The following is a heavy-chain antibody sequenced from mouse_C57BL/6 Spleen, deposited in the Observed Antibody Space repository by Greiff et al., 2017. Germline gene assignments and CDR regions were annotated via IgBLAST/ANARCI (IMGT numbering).Heavy chain of an antibody. V-gene: IGHV1-15*01. CDR1: GYTFTDYE. J-gene: IGHJ4*01. Sequence: QVQLQQSGAELVRPGASVTLSCKASGYTFTDYEMHWVKQTPVHGLEWIGAIDPETGGTAYNQKFKGKAILTADKSSSPAYMELRSLTSEDSAVYYCTRDYDYDGGYYYAMDDWGQGTSVTVSS. CDR3: TRDYDYDGGYYYAMDD. D-gene: IGHD2-4*01. CDR2: IDPETGGT.